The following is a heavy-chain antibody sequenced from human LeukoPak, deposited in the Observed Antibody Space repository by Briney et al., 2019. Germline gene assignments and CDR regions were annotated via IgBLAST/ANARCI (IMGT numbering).Heavy chain of an antibody. J-gene: IGHJ5*02. D-gene: IGHD6-13*01. V-gene: IGHV5-51*01. CDR2: IYPRDSNT. Sequence: GESLKISCKGSGYGSGYSFTSHWIAWVRQMPGKGLEWMGIIYPRDSNTIYSPSFQGQVTISVDTSINTAYLQWISLKASDTAMYYCARHPIAVGGAYNWFDPWGQGTLVTVSS. CDR3: ARHPIAVGGAYNWFDP. CDR1: GYSFTSHW.